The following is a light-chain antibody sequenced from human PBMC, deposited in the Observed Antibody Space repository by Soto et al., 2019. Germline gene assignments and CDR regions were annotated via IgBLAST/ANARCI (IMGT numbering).Light chain of an antibody. CDR1: QSVSTNN. CDR3: QQYGSTPRT. J-gene: IGKJ1*01. V-gene: IGKV3-20*01. Sequence: IVLTQSPGTLSSSPGERATLSCRASQSVSTNNLAWYQQRPGQAPRLLIYGASRRATGIPDRFSGSGSGTDFTLTISRLEPEDFAVYYCQQYGSTPRTFGQGTTGDIK. CDR2: GAS.